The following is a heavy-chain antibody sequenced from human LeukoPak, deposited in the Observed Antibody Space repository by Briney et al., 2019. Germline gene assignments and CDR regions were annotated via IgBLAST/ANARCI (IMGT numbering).Heavy chain of an antibody. J-gene: IGHJ4*02. V-gene: IGHV3-48*02. CDR2: ISTTSAHI. CDR1: GFTFSDYS. CDR3: ARDRLHYDSLTGYPAD. Sequence: QPGGSLRLSCAASGFTFSDYSMNWVRQAPGQGLKWVSYISTTSAHIYYADSVKGRFTISRDNAKNSLYLQMNSLRDEDTAVYYCARDRLHYDSLTGYPADWGQGTLVTVSS. D-gene: IGHD3-9*01.